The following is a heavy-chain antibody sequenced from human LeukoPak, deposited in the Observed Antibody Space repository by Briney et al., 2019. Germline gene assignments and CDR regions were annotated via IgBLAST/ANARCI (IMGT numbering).Heavy chain of an antibody. V-gene: IGHV4-59*01. CDR2: IYYSGST. D-gene: IGHD3-10*01. CDR3: ARARVRGVQDAFDI. CDR1: GGSISSYY. Sequence: SETLSLTCTVSGGSISSYYWSWIRQPPGKGLEWIGYIYYSGSTNYNPSLKSRVTISVDTSKNQFSLKLSSVTAADTAVYYCARARVRGVQDAFDIWGQGTMVTVPS. J-gene: IGHJ3*02.